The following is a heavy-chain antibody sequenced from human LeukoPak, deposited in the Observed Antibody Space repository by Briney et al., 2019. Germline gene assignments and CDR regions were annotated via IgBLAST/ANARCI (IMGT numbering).Heavy chain of an antibody. CDR2: ISGSGGST. Sequence: GGSLRLSCAASGFTFSSYAMSWVRQAPGKRLEWVSHISGSGGSTYYADSVKGRFTISRDNSKNTLSLQMNSLRADDTAVYYCAKAPHYCIIGNCYPDYWGQGTLDTVSS. V-gene: IGHV3-23*01. D-gene: IGHD2-15*01. J-gene: IGHJ4*02. CDR1: GFTFSSYA. CDR3: AKAPHYCIIGNCYPDY.